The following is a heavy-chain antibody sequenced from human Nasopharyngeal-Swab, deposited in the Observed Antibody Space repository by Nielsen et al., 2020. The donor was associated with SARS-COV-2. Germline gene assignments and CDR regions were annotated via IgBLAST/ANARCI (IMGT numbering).Heavy chain of an antibody. CDR3: ASLAGGEELYSGYDSDY. CDR2: FDPEDGET. CDR1: GGTFSSYA. D-gene: IGHD5-12*01. V-gene: IGHV1-24*01. Sequence: ASVKVSCKASGGTFSSYAISWVRQAPGKGLEWMGGFDPEDGETIYAQKFQGRVTMTEDTSTDTAYMELSSLRSEDTAVYYCASLAGGEELYSGYDSDYWGQGTLVTVSS. J-gene: IGHJ4*02.